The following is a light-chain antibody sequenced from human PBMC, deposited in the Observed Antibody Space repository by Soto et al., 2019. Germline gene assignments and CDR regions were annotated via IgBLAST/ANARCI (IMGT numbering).Light chain of an antibody. J-gene: IGKJ1*01. CDR2: DAY. V-gene: IGKV3-20*01. CDR1: QSVSSNY. Sequence: EIVLTQSPGTLSLSPGERATLSCRASQSVSSNYLAWYQQKPGQAPRLLIYDAYSRAPGIPDRFSGSGSGTDFALTIRRLEPEDFAVYYCKQYGTSTGTVGQGTKVDIK. CDR3: KQYGTSTGT.